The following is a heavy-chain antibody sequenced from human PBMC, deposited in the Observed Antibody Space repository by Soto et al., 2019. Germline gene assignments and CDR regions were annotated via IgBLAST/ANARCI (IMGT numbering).Heavy chain of an antibody. J-gene: IGHJ4*02. Sequence: ASVKVSCKVSGYTPTELSIHWVRQAPGRGLEWMGGFDSEEGEIISAQKFQGRVTMTEDTSTDTAYMELISLRSEDTAVYYCVTDRGSSGWYYFDYWGQGTLVTVSS. CDR1: GYTPTELS. CDR3: VTDRGSSGWYYFDY. D-gene: IGHD6-19*01. CDR2: FDSEEGEI. V-gene: IGHV1-24*01.